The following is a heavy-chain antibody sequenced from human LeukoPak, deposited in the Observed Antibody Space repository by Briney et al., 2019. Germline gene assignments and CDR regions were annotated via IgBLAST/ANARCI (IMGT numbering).Heavy chain of an antibody. CDR1: GGSISSYY. CDR2: IYYSGST. CDR3: AGTYYYDSSGSSALDY. V-gene: IGHV4-59*01. Sequence: SETLSLTCTVSGGSISSYYWSWIRQLPGKGLEWIGYIYYSGSTNYNPSLKSRVTISVDTSKNQFSLKLSSVTAADTAVYYCAGTYYYDSSGSSALDYWGQGTLVTVFS. D-gene: IGHD3-22*01. J-gene: IGHJ4*02.